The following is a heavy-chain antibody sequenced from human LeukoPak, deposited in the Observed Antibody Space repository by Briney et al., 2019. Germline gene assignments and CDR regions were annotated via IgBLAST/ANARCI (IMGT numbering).Heavy chain of an antibody. D-gene: IGHD3-16*01. CDR2: IYHSGST. CDR3: ASIMITFGGTDAFDI. J-gene: IGHJ3*02. Sequence: SETLSLTCTVSGGSMSTYYWSWIRQPPGKGLEWIGEIYHSGSTNYNPSLKSRVTISVDKSKNQFSLKLSSVTAADTAVYYCASIMITFGGTDAFDIWGQGTMVTVSS. CDR1: GGSMSTYY. V-gene: IGHV4-59*12.